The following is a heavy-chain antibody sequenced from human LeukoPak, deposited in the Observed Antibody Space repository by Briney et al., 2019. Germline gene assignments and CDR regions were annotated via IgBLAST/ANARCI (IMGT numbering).Heavy chain of an antibody. V-gene: IGHV4-59*01. Sequence: PSETLTLTCTVSGGSITGYYWSWMRQPPGKGLEWIGYIYYSGSTKYNPSLKSRVTISVDTSKNQFSMKLSSVTAADTAVYYCARVSSYDFWSGFSYYFDYWGQGTLVTVSS. D-gene: IGHD3-3*01. CDR1: GGSITGYY. J-gene: IGHJ4*02. CDR3: ARVSSYDFWSGFSYYFDY. CDR2: IYYSGST.